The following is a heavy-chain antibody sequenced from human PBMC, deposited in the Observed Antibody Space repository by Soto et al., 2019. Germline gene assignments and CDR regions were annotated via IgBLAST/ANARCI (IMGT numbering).Heavy chain of an antibody. CDR2: IWYDGSNK. CDR3: AREVAAHYDILTGYYGPGFDY. D-gene: IGHD3-9*01. CDR1: GFTFSSYG. J-gene: IGHJ4*02. Sequence: GGSLRLSCAASGFTFSSYGMHWVRQAPGKGLEWVAVIWYDGSNKYYADSVKGRFTISRDNSKNTLYLQMNSLRAEDTAVYYCAREVAAHYDILTGYYGPGFDYWGQGTLVTVSS. V-gene: IGHV3-33*01.